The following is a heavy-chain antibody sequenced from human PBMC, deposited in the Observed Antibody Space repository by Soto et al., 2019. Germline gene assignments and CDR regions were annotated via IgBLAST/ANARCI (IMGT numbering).Heavy chain of an antibody. Sequence: GGSLRLSCAASGFTFSSYWMHWVRKAPGKGLEWVSRIEGDGSSTTSADSVKGRFTVSRDDARNTLNLQMSSLRADDTAIYYCAREGLDTAGFFDVWGQGTMVTVSS. CDR1: GFTFSSYW. CDR3: AREGLDTAGFFDV. D-gene: IGHD6-13*01. J-gene: IGHJ3*01. CDR2: IEGDGSST. V-gene: IGHV3-74*01.